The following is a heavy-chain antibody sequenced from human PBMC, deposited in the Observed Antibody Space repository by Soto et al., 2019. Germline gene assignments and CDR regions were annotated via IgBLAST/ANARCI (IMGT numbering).Heavy chain of an antibody. CDR2: INPSGGST. J-gene: IGHJ6*02. D-gene: IGHD2-21*02. V-gene: IGHV1-46*01. CDR3: ARDGCGGDCYDYYYYGMDV. CDR1: GYTFTSYY. Sequence: ASLKVSCKASGYTFTSYYMHWVRQAPGQGLEWMGIINPSGGSTSYAQKFQGRVTMTRDTSTSTVYMELSSLRSEDTAVYYCARDGCGGDCYDYYYYGMDVWGQGTTVTVSS.